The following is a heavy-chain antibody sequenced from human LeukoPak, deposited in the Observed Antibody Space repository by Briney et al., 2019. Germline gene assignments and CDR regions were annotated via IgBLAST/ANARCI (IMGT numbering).Heavy chain of an antibody. D-gene: IGHD1-26*01. CDR3: ARGSRRLADFHY. J-gene: IGHJ4*02. CDR1: GDSISSSDYY. V-gene: IGHV4-39*01. CDR2: ISYSGST. Sequence: SETLSLTCTVSGDSISSSDYYWGWIRQPPGKGMGWIGTISYSGSTYYNPSLQSRVTISVDTSKNQFSLELSSVTAADTAVYYCARGSRRLADFHYWGQGTLVTVSS.